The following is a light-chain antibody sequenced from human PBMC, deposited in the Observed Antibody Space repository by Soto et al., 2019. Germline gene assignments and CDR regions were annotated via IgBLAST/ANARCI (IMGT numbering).Light chain of an antibody. Sequence: DIVMTQSPDSLAVSLGERATINCKSSQRVLYSSNNQNYLAWYQQRPGQPPKLLIYWSSTRESGVPDRFSGSGAGTDFTLTITSRQAEDVAVYYFQQYESTPPTFGQGTKLEIK. J-gene: IGKJ2*01. V-gene: IGKV4-1*01. CDR1: QRVLYSSNNQNY. CDR2: WSS. CDR3: QQYESTPPT.